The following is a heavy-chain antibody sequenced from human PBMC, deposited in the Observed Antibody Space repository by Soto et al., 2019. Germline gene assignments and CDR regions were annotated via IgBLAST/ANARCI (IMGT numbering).Heavy chain of an antibody. CDR2: MNPNSGNT. Sequence: APVKVSCKASGYTFTSYDINWGRQGTGQTLEWMGWMNPNSGNTGYAQKFQGRVTMTRNTSISTAYMELSSLRSEDTAVYYCARANSGYDFYYYYYMDVWGKGTTVTVSS. D-gene: IGHD5-12*01. V-gene: IGHV1-8*01. CDR3: ARANSGYDFYYYYYMDV. CDR1: GYTFTSYD. J-gene: IGHJ6*03.